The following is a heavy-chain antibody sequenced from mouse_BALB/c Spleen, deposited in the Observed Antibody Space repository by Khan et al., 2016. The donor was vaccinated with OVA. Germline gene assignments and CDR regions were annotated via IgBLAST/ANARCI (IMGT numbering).Heavy chain of an antibody. CDR3: ARVYGGDFDY. CDR2: ISYSGNT. V-gene: IGHV3-2*02. CDR1: GYSITSDYA. Sequence: EVQLQESGPGLVKPSQSRSLICTVTGYSITSDYAWNWIRQFPGNKLEWMGFISYSGNTKYNPSLKSRISITRDTSKNQFFLQLNSVTTEDTATYYCARVYGGDFDYWGQGTTLTVSS. J-gene: IGHJ2*01. D-gene: IGHD1-1*01.